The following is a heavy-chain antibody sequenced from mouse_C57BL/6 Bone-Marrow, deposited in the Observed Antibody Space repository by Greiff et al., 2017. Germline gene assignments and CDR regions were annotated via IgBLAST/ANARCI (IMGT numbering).Heavy chain of an antibody. V-gene: IGHV5-12*01. CDR3: ARNDYDGYYFDY. D-gene: IGHD2-4*01. CDR2: ISNGGGST. J-gene: IGHJ2*01. Sequence: EVKLVESGGGLVQPGGSLKLSCAASGFTFSDYYMYWVRQTPEKRLEWVAYISNGGGSTYYPDTVKGRFTISRDNAKNTLYLQMSRLKSEDTAMYYCARNDYDGYYFDYWGQGTTLTVSS. CDR1: GFTFSDYY.